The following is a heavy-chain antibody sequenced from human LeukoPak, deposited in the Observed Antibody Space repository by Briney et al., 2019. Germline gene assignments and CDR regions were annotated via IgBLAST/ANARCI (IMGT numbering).Heavy chain of an antibody. CDR2: IFSRGNT. J-gene: IGHJ5*02. V-gene: IGHV4-61*09. CDR1: GDSIFNSNSY. CDR3: ARDRSFPMYSSSGYNWFDP. Sequence: SETLSLTCSVSGDSIFNSNSYWSWMRQPAGKGLEWIGHIFSRGNTNYNPSLKSRVTISVDMSKNQFSLILSSVTAADTAVYYCARDRSFPMYSSSGYNWFDPWGQGTLVTVSS. D-gene: IGHD6-13*01.